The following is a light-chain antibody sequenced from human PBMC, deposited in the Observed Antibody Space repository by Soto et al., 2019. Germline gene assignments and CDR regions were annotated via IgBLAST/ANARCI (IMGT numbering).Light chain of an antibody. CDR3: QQYNSFSLT. CDR1: QSISSW. J-gene: IGKJ4*01. V-gene: IGKV1-5*03. CDR2: KAS. Sequence: DIQMTQSPSTLSASVGDRVTITCRASQSISSWLAWYQQKPGKAPKLLIYKASSLEGGGPSRFSGSGSGTEFNLTISSLQPDDFATYYCQQYNSFSLTFGGGTKVEIK.